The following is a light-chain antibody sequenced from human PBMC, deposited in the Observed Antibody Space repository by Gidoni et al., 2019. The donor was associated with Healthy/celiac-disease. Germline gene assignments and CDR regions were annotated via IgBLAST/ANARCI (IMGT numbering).Light chain of an antibody. Sequence: HSALTQPRPVSRSPRQSVTISCTGTSSDVGGYNYVSWYQQHPGKAPKLMIYDVSKRPSGVPDRFSGSKSGNTASLTISGLQAEDEADYYCCSYAGSYTYVFGTGTKVTVL. J-gene: IGLJ1*01. CDR3: CSYAGSYTYV. CDR1: SSDVGGYNY. V-gene: IGLV2-11*01. CDR2: DVS.